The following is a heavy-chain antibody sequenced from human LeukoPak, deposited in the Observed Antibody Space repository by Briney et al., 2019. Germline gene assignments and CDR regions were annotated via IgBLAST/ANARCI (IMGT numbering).Heavy chain of an antibody. CDR1: GYSFTSYW. D-gene: IGHD3-22*01. CDR3: ATTYYFDSTFMDV. Sequence: GESLKISCKGSGYSFTSYWIGWVRQMPGKGLEWMGFIYPSDSNTRYSPSFQGQVTISADKSISTAFLQWSSLKASDTAMYYCATTYYFDSTFMDVWGQGTTVTVSS. V-gene: IGHV5-51*01. J-gene: IGHJ6*02. CDR2: IYPSDSNT.